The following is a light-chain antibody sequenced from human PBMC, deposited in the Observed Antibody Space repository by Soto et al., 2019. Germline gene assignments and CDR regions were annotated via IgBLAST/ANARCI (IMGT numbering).Light chain of an antibody. CDR3: QQANSFPLT. CDR2: GAS. CDR1: QDISDD. V-gene: IGKV1-6*01. J-gene: IGKJ4*01. Sequence: AIQMTQSPSSLSASVGDRVTITCRASQDISDDVGWYQQTPGKAPKLLISGASRLQSGVPSRFSGSGSGAAFTLTITSLRPEDSATYYCQQANSFPLTFGGGTKVDI.